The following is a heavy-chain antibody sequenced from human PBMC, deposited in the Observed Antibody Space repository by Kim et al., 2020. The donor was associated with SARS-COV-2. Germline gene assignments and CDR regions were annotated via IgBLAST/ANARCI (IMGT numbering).Heavy chain of an antibody. D-gene: IGHD6-19*01. CDR2: IIPIFGTA. CDR1: GGTFSSYA. J-gene: IGHJ4*02. V-gene: IGHV1-69*13. Sequence: SVKVSCKASGGTFSSYAISWVRQAPGQGLEWMGGIIPIFGTANYAQKFQGRVTITADESTSTAYMELSSLRSEDTAVYYCARDRANRQWLVGTFDYWGQGTLVTVSS. CDR3: ARDRANRQWLVGTFDY.